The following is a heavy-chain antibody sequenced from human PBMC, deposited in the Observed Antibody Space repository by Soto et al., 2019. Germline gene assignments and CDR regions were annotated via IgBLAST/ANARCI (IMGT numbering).Heavy chain of an antibody. Sequence: GESLKTSCNGSGYSFTSYWIGWVRRMPGKGLEWMGIIYPGDSDTRYSPSFQGQVTISADKSISTAYLQWSSLKASDTAMYYCARSIQEVTVAGPQGNAFDIWGQGTMVTV. CDR2: IYPGDSDT. D-gene: IGHD6-19*01. J-gene: IGHJ3*02. CDR3: ARSIQEVTVAGPQGNAFDI. CDR1: GYSFTSYW. V-gene: IGHV5-51*01.